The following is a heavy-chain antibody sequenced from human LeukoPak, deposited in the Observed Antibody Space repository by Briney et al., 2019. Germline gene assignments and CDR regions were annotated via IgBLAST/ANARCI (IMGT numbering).Heavy chain of an antibody. J-gene: IGHJ6*02. CDR1: GYTFTSYG. V-gene: IGHV1-18*01. CDR3: ARALGSPGYYYGMDV. CDR2: ISAYNGNT. Sequence: ASVKDSFKASGYTFTSYGISWVRQAPGQGLEWMGWISAYNGNTNYAQKLQGRVTMTTDTSTSTAYVELRSLRSDDTAVYYCARALGSPGYYYGMDVWGQGTTVTVSS.